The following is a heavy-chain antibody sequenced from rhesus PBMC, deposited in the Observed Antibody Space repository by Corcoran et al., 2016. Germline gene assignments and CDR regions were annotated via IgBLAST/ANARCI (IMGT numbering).Heavy chain of an antibody. Sequence: QVQLQESGPGLVKPSETLSLTCAVAGYSISSGSYWGWIRQPPGKGLEYIGYIGGSSGSTYYNPSLKSRVTISKDTSKNQFSLNLTSVTAADTAVYYCAREGAAGYFFDYWGQGVLVTVSS. CDR2: IGGSSGST. V-gene: IGHV4-99*02. CDR1: GYSISSGSY. J-gene: IGHJ4*01. D-gene: IGHD6-25*01. CDR3: AREGAAGYFFDY.